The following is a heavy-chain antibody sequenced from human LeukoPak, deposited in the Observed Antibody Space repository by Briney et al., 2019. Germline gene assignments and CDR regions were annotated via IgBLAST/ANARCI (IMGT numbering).Heavy chain of an antibody. D-gene: IGHD2-21*02. Sequence: SETLSLTCTVSGDFTTAYYWSWIRQTPGKGLEWIGYVYYSGSTEYNPSLRSRVTMSLEMSKHQFSLNLTSVTAADTAVYYCASNTATVFDNWGQGALVTVSS. V-gene: IGHV4-59*01. J-gene: IGHJ4*02. CDR3: ASNTATVFDN. CDR2: VYYSGST. CDR1: GDFTTAYY.